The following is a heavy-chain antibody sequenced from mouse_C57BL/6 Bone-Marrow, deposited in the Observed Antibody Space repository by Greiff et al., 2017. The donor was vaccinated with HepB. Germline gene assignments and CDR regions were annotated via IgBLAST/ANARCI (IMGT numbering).Heavy chain of an antibody. CDR1: GYSITSGYY. CDR3: AGERIYYGNYDTY. V-gene: IGHV3-6*01. J-gene: IGHJ3*01. CDR2: ISYDGSN. Sequence: EVQVVESGPGLVKPSQSLSLTCSVSGYSITSGYYWNWIRQFPGNKLEWMGYISYDGSNNYNPSLKNRISITRDTSKNQFFLKLNSVTAEDTATNYCAGERIYYGNYDTYWGQGTLVTVSA. D-gene: IGHD2-1*01.